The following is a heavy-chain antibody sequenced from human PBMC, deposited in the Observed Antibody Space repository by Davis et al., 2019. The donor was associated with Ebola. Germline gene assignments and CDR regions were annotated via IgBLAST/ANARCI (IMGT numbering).Heavy chain of an antibody. CDR2: IIPIFGTA. Sequence: SVKVSCKASGGTFSSYAISWVRQAPGQGLEWMGGIIPIFGTANYAQKFQGRVTITRDTSTSTVYMEVRRLRSEDTGVYYCARDGPDYYGLDVWGQGTAVTVSS. CDR3: ARDGPDYYGLDV. CDR1: GGTFSSYA. V-gene: IGHV1-69*06. J-gene: IGHJ6*02.